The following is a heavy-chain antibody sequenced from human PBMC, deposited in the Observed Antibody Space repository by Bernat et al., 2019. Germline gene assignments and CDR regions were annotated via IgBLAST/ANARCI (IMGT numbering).Heavy chain of an antibody. J-gene: IGHJ1*01. Sequence: QVQRQEAGPGLVKPSETLSRTCTVSGGSISGYYWSWIRQPRGKGLESLGYVFYTGSSNYNPSLKSRVTMSVDTSKNQFSLILTSLTTADTAVYYCARYTGGNYWVDNWGQCILVTVSS. D-gene: IGHD4-23*01. CDR1: GGSISGYY. CDR2: VFYTGSS. V-gene: IGHV4-59*01. CDR3: ARYTGGNYWVDN.